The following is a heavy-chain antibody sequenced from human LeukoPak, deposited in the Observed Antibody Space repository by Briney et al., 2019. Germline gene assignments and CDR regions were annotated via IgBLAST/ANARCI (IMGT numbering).Heavy chain of an antibody. Sequence: GESLKISCKGSGYSFTNYWIGWVRQMPGKGLEWMGIIYPGDSDTRYSPSFQGQVTISADKSISTAYLQWSSLKASDTAMYYCARRGTAVTGYYYYGMDVWGQGTTVTVSS. CDR1: GYSFTNYW. CDR3: ARRGTAVTGYYYYGMDV. J-gene: IGHJ6*02. V-gene: IGHV5-51*01. CDR2: IYPGDSDT. D-gene: IGHD4-23*01.